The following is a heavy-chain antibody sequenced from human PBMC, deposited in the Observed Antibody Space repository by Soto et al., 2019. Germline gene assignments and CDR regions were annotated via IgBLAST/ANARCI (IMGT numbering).Heavy chain of an antibody. Sequence: QVQLVESGGGVVQPGRSLRLSCAASGFTFSSKTIHWVRQAPGKGLEWVAIISYDGSNIYYADSVKGRFTISRDNSKNTLYLQMNSLRVEDTAVYYCAREENTTKDHFDYWGQGTLVTVSS. J-gene: IGHJ4*02. CDR3: AREENTTKDHFDY. CDR1: GFTFSSKT. D-gene: IGHD1-1*01. CDR2: ISYDGSNI. V-gene: IGHV3-30-3*01.